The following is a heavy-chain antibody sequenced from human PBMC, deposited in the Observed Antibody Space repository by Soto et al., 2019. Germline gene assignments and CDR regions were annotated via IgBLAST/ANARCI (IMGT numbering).Heavy chain of an antibody. V-gene: IGHV1-3*01. CDR3: ARDHSYCSSTSCYHFDY. CDR1: GYTFTDNA. J-gene: IGHJ4*02. CDR2: INAGNGNT. D-gene: IGHD2-2*01. Sequence: GASVKVSCKASGYTFTDNAMHWARQAPGQRLEWMGWINAGNGNTRYSQKFQGRVTITRDRSASTAYMELSSLTSEDTAVYYCARDHSYCSSTSCYHFDYWGQGTLVTVSS.